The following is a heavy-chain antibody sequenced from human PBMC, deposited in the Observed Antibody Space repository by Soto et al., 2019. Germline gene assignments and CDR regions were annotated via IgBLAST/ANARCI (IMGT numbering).Heavy chain of an antibody. D-gene: IGHD3-10*01. J-gene: IGHJ4*02. Sequence: EVQLLESGGGLVQPGGSLRLSCVASGFTFSNHGMSGVRQAPGKGLEWVSGMSGSDGSTYYADSVKGRFTISRDNSKNSLYMQMNNLGGDDTALYYCVRDSGWEHGFWGQGTLVTVSS. V-gene: IGHV3-23*01. CDR3: VRDSGWEHGF. CDR1: GFTFSNHG. CDR2: MSGSDGST.